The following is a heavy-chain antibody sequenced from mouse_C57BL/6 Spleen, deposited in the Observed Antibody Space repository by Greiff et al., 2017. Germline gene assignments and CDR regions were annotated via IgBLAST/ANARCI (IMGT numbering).Heavy chain of an antibody. CDR1: GYTFTSYW. CDR3: ARGDPYAMDY. Sequence: QVQLQQPGAELVRPGSSVKLSCKASGYTFTSYWMDWVKPRPGQGLEWIGNIYPSDSETHYNQKFKDKATLTVDKSSSTAYMQLSSLTSEDSAVYYCARGDPYAMDYWGQGTSVTVSS. CDR2: IYPSDSET. J-gene: IGHJ4*01. D-gene: IGHD3-3*01. V-gene: IGHV1-61*01.